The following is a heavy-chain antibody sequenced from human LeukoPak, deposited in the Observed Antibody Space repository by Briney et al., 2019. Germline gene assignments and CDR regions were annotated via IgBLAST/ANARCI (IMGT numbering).Heavy chain of an antibody. CDR2: ISHSGST. J-gene: IGHJ4*02. CDR3: ARGLNDSWTGENY. D-gene: IGHD3-3*01. CDR1: DGSFSGYY. Sequence: SETLSLTCAVYDGSFSGYYWSWIRQPPGKGLEWIGEISHSGSTNYNPSPKSRVTISLDTSKSQFSLKVRYVSAADTAVYYCARGLNDSWTGENYWGQGTLVTVSS. V-gene: IGHV4-34*01.